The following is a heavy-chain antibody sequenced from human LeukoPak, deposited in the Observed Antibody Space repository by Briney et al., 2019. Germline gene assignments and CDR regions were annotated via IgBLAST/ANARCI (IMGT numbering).Heavy chain of an antibody. V-gene: IGHV4-31*03. D-gene: IGHD1-26*01. J-gene: IGHJ4*02. CDR2: TSYGGGA. CDR1: GASVSRGGYY. Sequence: ADTLSLTCTDSGASVSRGGYYWSWIRQHPGKGLEWIGFTSYGGGAYYNPSLMSRITMSVDPSQDQFSLKMRDVTAADTAVYFCATAEWENFYFDSWGQGALVAV. CDR3: ATAEWENFYFDS.